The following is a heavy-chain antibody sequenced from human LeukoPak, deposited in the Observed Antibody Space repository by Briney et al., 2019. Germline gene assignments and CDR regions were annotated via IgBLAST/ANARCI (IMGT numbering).Heavy chain of an antibody. Sequence: SGPALVKPTQTLTLTCTFSGFSLSTSGMCVSWIRQPPGKALEWLPRIDWDDDKYYSTSLKTRLTISKDTSKNQVVLTMTNMDPVDTATYYCARDYYDSSGQGYFQHWGQGTLVTVSS. V-gene: IGHV2-70*11. CDR2: IDWDDDK. CDR1: GFSLSTSGMC. J-gene: IGHJ1*01. CDR3: ARDYYDSSGQGYFQH. D-gene: IGHD3-22*01.